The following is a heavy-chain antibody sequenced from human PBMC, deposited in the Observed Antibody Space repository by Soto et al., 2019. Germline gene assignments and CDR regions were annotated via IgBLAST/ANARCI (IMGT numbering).Heavy chain of an antibody. CDR2: TWSDESKQ. CDR1: GFIFSNYG. D-gene: IGHD2-2*01. J-gene: IGHJ4*02. V-gene: IGHV3-33*01. CDR3: GRGRPGPIPTRPRLDS. Sequence: QVQLVESGGGVVQPGGSLRLSCAASGFIFSNYGMHWVRQAPGKGLEWGAITWSDESKQYYGDSVQGRFTISRDNSKNTLVLQMHGLRADDTAVYYGGRGRPGPIPTRPRLDSWGQGTLVTVSS.